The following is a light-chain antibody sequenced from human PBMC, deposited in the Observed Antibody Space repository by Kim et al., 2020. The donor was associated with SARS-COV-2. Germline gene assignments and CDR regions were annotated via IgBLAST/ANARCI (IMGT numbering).Light chain of an antibody. CDR2: AAS. V-gene: IGKV1-27*01. CDR3: QKYNSAPLT. CDR1: QGISNY. J-gene: IGKJ4*01. Sequence: DIQMTQSPSSLSASVGDRVTITCRASQGISNYLAWYQQKPGKVPKLLIYAASTLQSVVPSRFSGSGSGTDFTLTISGLQPEDVATYYCQKYNSAPLTFGGGTKVDIK.